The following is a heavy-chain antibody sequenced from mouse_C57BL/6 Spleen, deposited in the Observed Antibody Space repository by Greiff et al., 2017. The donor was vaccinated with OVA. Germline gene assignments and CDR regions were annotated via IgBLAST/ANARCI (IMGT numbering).Heavy chain of an antibody. J-gene: IGHJ4*01. D-gene: IGHD2-4*01. CDR2: IYPRSGNT. Sequence: QVQLQQSGAELARPGASVKLSCKASGYTFTSYGISWVKQRTGQGLEWIGEIYPRSGNTYYNEKFKGKATLTADKSSSTAYMELRSLTSEDSAVYFCARRGDYENLYAMDYWGQGTSVTVSS. CDR3: ARRGDYENLYAMDY. V-gene: IGHV1-81*01. CDR1: GYTFTSYG.